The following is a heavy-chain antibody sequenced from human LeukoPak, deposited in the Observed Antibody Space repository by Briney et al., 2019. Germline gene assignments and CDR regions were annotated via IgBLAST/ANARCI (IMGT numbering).Heavy chain of an antibody. Sequence: GGSLRLSCAVSGFTFSSFPFHWVRQAPGKGLEWVAAISTDGSYKYHGDSVKGRFTISRHNPMNTLYLQMNGLRPDDTAVYYCARSLIPGRWYFDLWGRGTLVTVSS. CDR2: ISTDGSYK. V-gene: IGHV3-30*04. D-gene: IGHD3-16*01. J-gene: IGHJ2*01. CDR1: GFTFSSFP. CDR3: ARSLIPGRWYFDL.